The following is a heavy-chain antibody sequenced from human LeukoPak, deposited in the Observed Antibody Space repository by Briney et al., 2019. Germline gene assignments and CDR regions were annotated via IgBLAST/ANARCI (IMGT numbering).Heavy chain of an antibody. CDR3: ARDRLDILTGYTEYFQH. CDR1: GSSISSGGYY. CDR2: IYYSGST. V-gene: IGHV4-31*03. D-gene: IGHD3-9*01. J-gene: IGHJ1*01. Sequence: PSQTLSLTCTVSGSSISSGGYYWSWIRQHPGKGLEWIGYIYYSGSTYYNPSLKSRVTISVDTSKNQFSLKLSSVTAADTAVYYCARDRLDILTGYTEYFQHWGQGTLVTVSS.